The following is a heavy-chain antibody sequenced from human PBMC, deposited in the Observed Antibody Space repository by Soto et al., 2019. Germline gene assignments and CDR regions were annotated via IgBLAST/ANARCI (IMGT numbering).Heavy chain of an antibody. J-gene: IGHJ6*02. Sequence: QMQLVQSGPEVKKPGTSVKVSCKASGFTFTSSAVQWVRQARGQRLEWIGWIVVGSGNTNYAQKFQESVTIPRDMSISTAYMELSSLRSEDTAVYYCAAFLSRYCTKGVCYPDYYYGMDVWGQGTTVTVAS. D-gene: IGHD2-8*01. CDR2: IVVGSGNT. CDR3: AAFLSRYCTKGVCYPDYYYGMDV. CDR1: GFTFTSSA. V-gene: IGHV1-58*01.